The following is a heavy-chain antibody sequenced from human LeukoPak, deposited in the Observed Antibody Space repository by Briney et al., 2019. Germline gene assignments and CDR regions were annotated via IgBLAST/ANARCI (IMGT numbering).Heavy chain of an antibody. D-gene: IGHD3-10*01. CDR1: GFTFSIHG. CDR2: ISGSGVIT. V-gene: IGHV3-23*01. J-gene: IGHJ3*02. CDR3: ARRIFYGSNLFDI. Sequence: GGSLRLSCAASGFTFSIHGMNCVPQAPGKGLEWVSGISGSGVITYYADSVKGRFTISRDNSKNTLDLQMNSLRGEDTALYHCARRIFYGSNLFDIWGQGTMVTVSS.